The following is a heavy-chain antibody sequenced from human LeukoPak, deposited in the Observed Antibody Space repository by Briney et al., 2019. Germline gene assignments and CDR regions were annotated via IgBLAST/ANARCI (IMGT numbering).Heavy chain of an antibody. V-gene: IGHV3-48*02. J-gene: IGHJ4*02. Sequence: GGPLRPSCAASGFTFSDYSMNWVRQAPGKGLEWLSYISPSSSSIYYADSVTGRFTISRDNAKHSLYLHMNSLTDEDTAVYYCARDQAPFDYWGQGTLVTVSS. CDR1: GFTFSDYS. CDR3: ARDQAPFDY. CDR2: ISPSSSSI.